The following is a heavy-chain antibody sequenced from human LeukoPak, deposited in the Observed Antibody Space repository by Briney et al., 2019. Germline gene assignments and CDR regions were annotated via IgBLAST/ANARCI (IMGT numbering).Heavy chain of an antibody. CDR1: GFTFSSYA. CDR2: ISYDGSNK. D-gene: IGHD1-26*01. V-gene: IGHV3-30-3*01. CDR3: ARGGTGNYLMRRFDL. J-gene: IGHJ4*02. Sequence: GGSLRLSCGASGFTFSSYAIYWVRQAPGKGLEWVAVISYDGSNKYYADSVKGRFTVSRDNSKNTLYLQMSSLRPEDTAVYYCARGGTGNYLMRRFDLWGQGILVTVSS.